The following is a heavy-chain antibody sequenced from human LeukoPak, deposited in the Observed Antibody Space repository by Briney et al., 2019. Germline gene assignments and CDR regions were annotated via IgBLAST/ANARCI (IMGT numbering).Heavy chain of an antibody. J-gene: IGHJ6*02. V-gene: IGHV1-8*01. CDR1: GYTFTSYD. Sequence: ASVKVSCKASGYTFTSYDINWVRQATGQGLEWMGWMNPNSGNTGYAQKFQGRDTMTRNTSISTAYMELSSLRSEDTAVYYCARMYYYYYGMDVWGQGTTVTVSS. CDR3: ARMYYYYYGMDV. CDR2: MNPNSGNT.